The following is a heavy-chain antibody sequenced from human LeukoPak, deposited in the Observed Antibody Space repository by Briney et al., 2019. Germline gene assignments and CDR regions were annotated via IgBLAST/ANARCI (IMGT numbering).Heavy chain of an antibody. V-gene: IGHV4-59*01. D-gene: IGHD3-3*01. CDR1: GGSISSYY. J-gene: IGHJ4*02. CDR2: IYYSGST. Sequence: SETLSLTCTVSGGSISSYYWSWIRQPPGKGLEWIGYIYYSGSTNYNPSLKSRVTISVDTSKNQFSLKLSSVAAADTAVYYCARVGEIRDYDFWSGYFNSYFDCWGQGTLVTVSS. CDR3: ARVGEIRDYDFWSGYFNSYFDC.